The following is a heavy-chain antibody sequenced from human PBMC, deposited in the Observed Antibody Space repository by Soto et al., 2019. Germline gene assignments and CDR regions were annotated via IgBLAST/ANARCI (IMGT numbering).Heavy chain of an antibody. D-gene: IGHD6-6*01. CDR1: GDSVSSYSAA. V-gene: IGHV6-1*01. CDR2: TYYRSRFFS. J-gene: IGHJ5*02. Sequence: PSQTLSLTCAISGDSVSSYSAAWNWIRQSPSGGLEWLGRTYYRSRFFSDYAASVKSRIIINPDTSKNQFSLQLKSVTPEDTAVYYCARDRYSSSGWFDPWGQGTPVTVSS. CDR3: ARDRYSSSGWFDP.